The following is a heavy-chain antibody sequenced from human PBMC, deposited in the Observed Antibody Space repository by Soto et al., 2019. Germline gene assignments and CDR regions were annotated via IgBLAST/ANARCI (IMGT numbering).Heavy chain of an antibody. Sequence: EVQLVESGGGLVQPGRSLRLSCAASGFTFDDYAMHWVRQAPGKGLEWVSGISWNSGSIGYADSVKGRFTISRDNAKNSRYLQMNSLRAEDTALYYCAKDLHYDFWSGSPAGFDYWGQGTLVTVSS. V-gene: IGHV3-9*01. CDR3: AKDLHYDFWSGSPAGFDY. CDR1: GFTFDDYA. J-gene: IGHJ4*02. CDR2: ISWNSGSI. D-gene: IGHD3-3*01.